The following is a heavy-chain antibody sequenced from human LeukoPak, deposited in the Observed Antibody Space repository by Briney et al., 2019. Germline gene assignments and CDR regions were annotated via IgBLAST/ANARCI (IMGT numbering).Heavy chain of an antibody. D-gene: IGHD3-22*01. V-gene: IGHV3-33*01. CDR2: IWYDGSNK. CDR3: ARARNDYDSSGFSALDL. J-gene: IGHJ5*02. CDR1: GFTFSSYG. Sequence: PGGSLRLSCAASGFTFSSYGMHWVRQAPGKGLEWVAVIWYDGSNKYCADSVKGRFTISRDNSKNTLYLQVNSLRAEDTAVYYCARARNDYDSSGFSALDLWGQGTLATVSS.